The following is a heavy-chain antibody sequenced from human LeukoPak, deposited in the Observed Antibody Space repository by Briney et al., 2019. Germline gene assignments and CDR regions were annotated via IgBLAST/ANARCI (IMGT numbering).Heavy chain of an antibody. D-gene: IGHD4-11*01. CDR3: ARGPNTAGNYRAFDL. J-gene: IGHJ3*01. Sequence: PSETLSLTCVAYGGSFSGYYWTWIRQPPGKGLEWIGEINHSGSTNYNPSLKSRVIISADTSKNQFSLKLTSVTAADTAAYYCARGPNTAGNYRAFDLWGQGTKVTVSS. CDR2: INHSGST. V-gene: IGHV4-34*01. CDR1: GGSFSGYY.